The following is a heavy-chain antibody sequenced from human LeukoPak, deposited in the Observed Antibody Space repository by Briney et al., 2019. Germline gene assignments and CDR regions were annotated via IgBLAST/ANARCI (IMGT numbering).Heavy chain of an antibody. CDR2: ISGDGGST. CDR1: GFIFS. CDR3: ARESETSGWYDY. Sequence: GGSLRLSCAAPGFIFSIHWVRHAPGTGLEWVSLISGDGGSTFYADSVRGRFTISRDNTRKSLFLQMSSLRSEDTALYYCARESETSGWYDYWGQGTLVTVSS. V-gene: IGHV3-43*02. D-gene: IGHD6-19*01. J-gene: IGHJ4*02.